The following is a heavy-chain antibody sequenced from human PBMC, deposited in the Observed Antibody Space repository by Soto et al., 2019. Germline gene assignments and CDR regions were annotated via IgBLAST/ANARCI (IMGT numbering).Heavy chain of an antibody. CDR1: GGSISPYY. Sequence: SETLSLTYTVSGGSISPYYWSWIRQPPGKGLECIGYVYSSGSTNYNPSLKSRVTISVDTSKNQFSLKLTSVTAADTAVYYCGTLPTNSFNIGGQGKMVTVPS. J-gene: IGHJ3*02. CDR2: VYSSGST. V-gene: IGHV4-59*08. CDR3: GTLPTNSFNI.